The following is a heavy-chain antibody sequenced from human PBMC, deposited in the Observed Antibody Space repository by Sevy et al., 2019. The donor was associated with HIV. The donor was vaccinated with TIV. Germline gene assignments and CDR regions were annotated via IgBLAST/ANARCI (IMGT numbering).Heavy chain of an antibody. Sequence: GGSLRLSCAASGFTFSDYAMHWVRHTQGKGLEWVAVISYDGINKDYADSVKGRFTLSRDNSKNTLSLQMNSPRTEDTAVYHCARDRSTRWINYYFDYWGQGTLVTVSS. CDR3: ARDRSTRWINYYFDY. J-gene: IGHJ4*02. CDR2: ISYDGINK. V-gene: IGHV3-30-3*01. D-gene: IGHD2-2*01. CDR1: GFTFSDYA.